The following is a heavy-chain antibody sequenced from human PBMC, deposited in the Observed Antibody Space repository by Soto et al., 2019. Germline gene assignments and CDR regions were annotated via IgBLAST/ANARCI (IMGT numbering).Heavy chain of an antibody. CDR3: ARMELGITGTTSWFDP. CDR1: GGTFSSYA. CDR2: IIPIFGTA. Sequence: SVKVSCKASGGTFSSYAISWVRQAPGQGLEWMGGIIPIFGTANYAQKFQGRVTITADESTSTAYMELSSLRSEDTAVYYCARMELGITGTTSWFDPWGQGNLVTVSS. J-gene: IGHJ5*02. V-gene: IGHV1-69*13. D-gene: IGHD1-7*01.